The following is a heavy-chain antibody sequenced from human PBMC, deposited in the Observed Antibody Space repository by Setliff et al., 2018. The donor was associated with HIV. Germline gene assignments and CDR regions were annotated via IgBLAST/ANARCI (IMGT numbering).Heavy chain of an antibody. CDR2: ISAYNGNT. Sequence: ASVKVSCKAFGYTFFSYGISWVRQAPGQGLEWMGWISAYNGNTNYAQKLQGRVTMTTDTSTSTAYMELRSLRSDDTAVYFCATSSRIYYYSYMDVWGKGTTVTVSS. D-gene: IGHD2-2*01. CDR1: GYTFFSYG. CDR3: ATSSRIYYYSYMDV. V-gene: IGHV1-18*01. J-gene: IGHJ6*03.